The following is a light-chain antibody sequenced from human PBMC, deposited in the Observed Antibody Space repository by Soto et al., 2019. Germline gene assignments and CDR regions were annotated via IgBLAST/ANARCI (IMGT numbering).Light chain of an antibody. V-gene: IGKV1-5*03. CDR3: QHYNSYSEA. CDR1: QTISSW. Sequence: DIQMTQSPSTLSGSVGDRVTITCRASQTISSWLALYQQKPGKAPKLLIYKASLLKSGVPSRFSGSGSGTEFTLTISSLQPDDFATYYCQHYNSYSEAFGQGAKVELK. J-gene: IGKJ1*01. CDR2: KAS.